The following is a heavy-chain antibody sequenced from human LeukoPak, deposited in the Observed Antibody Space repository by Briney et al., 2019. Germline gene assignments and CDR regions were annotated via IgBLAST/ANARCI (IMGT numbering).Heavy chain of an antibody. Sequence: GGSLRLSCAASGFTFSSYEMNWVRQAPGKGLGWVSFISSSGNTIYYADSVKGRFIISRDNAKNSLYLQMNSLRTEDTAVYCCARERPGEDTFDIWGQGTMVTVSS. CDR3: ARERPGEDTFDI. CDR2: ISSSGNTI. J-gene: IGHJ3*02. D-gene: IGHD7-27*01. V-gene: IGHV3-48*03. CDR1: GFTFSSYE.